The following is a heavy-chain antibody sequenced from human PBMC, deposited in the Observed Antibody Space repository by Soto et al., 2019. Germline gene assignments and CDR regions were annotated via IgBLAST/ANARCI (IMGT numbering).Heavy chain of an antibody. CDR3: AKDMAAGGTGEDGFDV. V-gene: IGHV3-30*18. CDR1: GFRFNEYG. D-gene: IGHD6-13*01. Sequence: QVQLVESGGGVVQPGRSLRLSCVASGFRFNEYGVHWVRQAPGKGLEWVAVISYDGSYKFYADSVKGRFTISRDNSNHIPSLQMDSLRAEDTATYYCAKDMAAGGTGEDGFDVWGQGTTVTVSS. CDR2: ISYDGSYK. J-gene: IGHJ3*01.